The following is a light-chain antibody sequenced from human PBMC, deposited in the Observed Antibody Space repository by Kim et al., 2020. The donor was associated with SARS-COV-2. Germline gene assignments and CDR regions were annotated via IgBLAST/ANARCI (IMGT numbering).Light chain of an antibody. Sequence: SPGERATLSCRASRNVSSNYLAWYQQIPGQAPRLLIYGASRRATGFPDRFSGSGSGTDFTLTISRLEPEDFAEYYCQQYGSSPLTFGGGTKVDIK. CDR1: RNVSSNY. CDR2: GAS. V-gene: IGKV3-20*01. CDR3: QQYGSSPLT. J-gene: IGKJ4*01.